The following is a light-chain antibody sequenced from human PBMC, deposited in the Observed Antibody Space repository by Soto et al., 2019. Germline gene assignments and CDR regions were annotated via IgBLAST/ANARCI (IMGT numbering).Light chain of an antibody. Sequence: EIPMTQSTSTMSASLLDRVTITCRASQSISSWLAWYQQKPGKAPKLLIYDASSLESGVPSRFSGSGSGTEFTLTITSLQPDDFATYYCQQYNSYPWTFGQGTKVDIK. CDR2: DAS. J-gene: IGKJ1*01. CDR3: QQYNSYPWT. CDR1: QSISSW. V-gene: IGKV1-5*01.